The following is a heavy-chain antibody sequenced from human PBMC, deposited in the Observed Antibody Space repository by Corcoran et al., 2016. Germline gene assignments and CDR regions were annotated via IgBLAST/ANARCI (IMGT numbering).Heavy chain of an antibody. Sequence: EVQLVESGGGLIQPGGSLRLSCAASGFTVSSNYMSWVRQAPGKGLEWVSVIYSGGSTYYADSVKGRFTISRDNSKNTLYRQMTSLRAEDTAVYYWARDELVEWAGTVDYYYGMDVWGQGTTVTVSS. CDR2: IYSGGST. CDR1: GFTVSSNY. V-gene: IGHV3-53*01. CDR3: ARDELVEWAGTVDYYYGMDV. J-gene: IGHJ6*02. D-gene: IGHD6-19*01.